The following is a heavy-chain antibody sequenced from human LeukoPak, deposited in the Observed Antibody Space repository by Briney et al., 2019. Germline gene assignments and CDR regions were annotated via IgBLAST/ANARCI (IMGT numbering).Heavy chain of an antibody. CDR1: GASISSYY. Sequence: SETLSLTCTVSGASISSYYWSWIRQPPGKGLEWIGYIYNSRSTKYNPSLKSRVTISVDTSKNQFSLKLSSVTAADTAVYYCARGPLSQRGYSGYDYAFDIWGQGTMVTVSS. V-gene: IGHV4-59*01. CDR3: ARGPLSQRGYSGYDYAFDI. CDR2: IYNSRST. J-gene: IGHJ3*02. D-gene: IGHD5-12*01.